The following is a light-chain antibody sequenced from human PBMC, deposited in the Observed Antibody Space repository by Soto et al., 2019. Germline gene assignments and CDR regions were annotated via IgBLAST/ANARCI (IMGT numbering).Light chain of an antibody. J-gene: IGLJ1*01. CDR1: SSNIGAGHD. CDR3: QSYDSSLSGSEV. Sequence: QSVLTRPPSVSGAPGQRGTISCTGSSSNIGAGHDVHWYQHLPGTAPKLLIYGNSNRPSGVPDRFSGSKSGTSASLAITGLQAEDEADYYCQSYDSSLSGSEVFGTGTKVTVL. CDR2: GNS. V-gene: IGLV1-40*01.